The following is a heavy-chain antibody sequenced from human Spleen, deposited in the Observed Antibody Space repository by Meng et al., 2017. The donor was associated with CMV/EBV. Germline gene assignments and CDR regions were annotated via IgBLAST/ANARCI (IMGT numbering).Heavy chain of an antibody. CDR3: ARDPSLYDILTGLFDY. CDR2: INPNRGST. J-gene: IGHJ4*02. Sequence: GYPFTVDDITWVRQATGQGPEWMGWINPNRGSTGYAQRFQGRVTFTRNTSVSTVYMELSSLRSEDTAVYYCARDPSLYDILTGLFDYWGQGTLVTVSS. CDR1: GYPFTVDD. D-gene: IGHD3-9*01. V-gene: IGHV1-8*01.